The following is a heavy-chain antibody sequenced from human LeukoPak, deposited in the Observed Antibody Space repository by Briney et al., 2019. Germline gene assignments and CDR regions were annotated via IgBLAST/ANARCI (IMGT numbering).Heavy chain of an antibody. Sequence: PSETLSLTCAVYGGSFSGYYWSWIRQPPGKGLEWIGEINHSGSTNYNPSPKSRVTISVDTPKNQFSLKLSSVPAADTAVYYCATRGITSFGGRHHWFDPWGQGTLVTVSS. CDR3: ATRGITSFGGRHHWFDP. V-gene: IGHV4-34*01. CDR2: INHSGST. J-gene: IGHJ5*02. CDR1: GGSFSGYY. D-gene: IGHD3-3*01.